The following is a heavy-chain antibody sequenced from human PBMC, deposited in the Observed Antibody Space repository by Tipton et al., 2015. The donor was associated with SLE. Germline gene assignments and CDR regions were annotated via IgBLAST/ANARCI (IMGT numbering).Heavy chain of an antibody. Sequence: TLSLTCTVSGGSVTSGNYYWSWVRQPAGKGLEWIGRIYTSGSTDYNPSLKSRVTLSLDTSKNQFSLKLSSVTAADTAVYYCARRPDDDYRTLDGAFDIWGQGTMVAVSS. D-gene: IGHD4-11*01. CDR2: IYTSGST. CDR3: ARRPDDDYRTLDGAFDI. V-gene: IGHV4-61*02. CDR1: GGSVTSGNYY. J-gene: IGHJ3*02.